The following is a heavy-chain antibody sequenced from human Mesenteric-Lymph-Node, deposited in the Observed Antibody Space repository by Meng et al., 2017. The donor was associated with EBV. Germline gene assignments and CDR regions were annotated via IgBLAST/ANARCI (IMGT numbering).Heavy chain of an antibody. CDR3: ARDQSGLSGFDP. J-gene: IGHJ5*02. D-gene: IGHD3-3*01. CDR1: GGSVSSGSYY. CDR2: IYYSGNT. V-gene: IGHV4-61*01. Sequence: QGPVAVWGPVLGKPSGTLSLTCTVSGGSVSSGSYYWNWIRQPPVKGLEWIGYIYYSGNTNYNPSLKSRVTISVDTSKNQFSLRLSSVTAADTAVYYCARDQSGLSGFDPWGQGTLVTVSS.